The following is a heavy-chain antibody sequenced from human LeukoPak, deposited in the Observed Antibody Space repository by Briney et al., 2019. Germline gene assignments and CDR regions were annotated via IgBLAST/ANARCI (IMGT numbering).Heavy chain of an antibody. Sequence: SETLSLTCTVSGGSISSYYRSWIRQPPGKGLEWIGYIYYSGSTNYNPSLKSRVTISVDTSKNQFSLKLSSVTAADTAVYYCARAADTAMVDYWGQGTLVTVSS. CDR2: IYYSGST. J-gene: IGHJ4*02. CDR1: GGSISSYY. D-gene: IGHD5-18*01. V-gene: IGHV4-59*01. CDR3: ARAADTAMVDY.